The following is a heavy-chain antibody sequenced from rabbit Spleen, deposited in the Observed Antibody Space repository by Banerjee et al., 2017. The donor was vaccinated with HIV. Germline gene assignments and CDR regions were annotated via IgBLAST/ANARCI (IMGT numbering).Heavy chain of an antibody. CDR2: IYSGNSGYT. J-gene: IGHJ6*01. D-gene: IGHD8-1*01. Sequence: QRLEESGGDLVKPGASLTLTCTASGFSFGSNDYMCWVRQAPGRGLEWIACIYSGNSGYTYYATWATGRFTCSKTSSTTVTLQVTSLTAADTATYFCARDTASSFSSYGMDLWGQGTLVTVS. V-gene: IGHV1S40*01. CDR3: ARDTASSFSSYGMDL. CDR1: GFSFGSNDY.